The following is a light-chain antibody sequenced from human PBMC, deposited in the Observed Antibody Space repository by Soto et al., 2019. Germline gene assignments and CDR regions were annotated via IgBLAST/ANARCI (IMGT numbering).Light chain of an antibody. CDR1: QSVSAR. CDR3: QHYQGGQPIA. Sequence: EIVLTQSPDTLSLSPGDSATLSCRASQSVSARLAWYKHKPGQPPRLLISDVFNRASGVAERFSGSGSETDFTLIIRRLEPEDSALYYCQHYQGGQPIAFGQGTRLEIK. CDR2: DVF. J-gene: IGKJ5*01. V-gene: IGKV3-20*01.